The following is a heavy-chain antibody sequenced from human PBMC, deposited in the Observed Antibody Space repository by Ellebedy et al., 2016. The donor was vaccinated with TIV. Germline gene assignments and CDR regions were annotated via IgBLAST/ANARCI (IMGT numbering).Heavy chain of an antibody. J-gene: IGHJ5*01. V-gene: IGHV4-39*01. CDR3: ARNPPTYNWVDS. CDR2: IYYSGNT. Sequence: PSETLSLTCTVSGGSINRSSYYWGWIRQPPGRGLEGIGNIYYSGNTDYNPSLKSRVTISVDTSKNQFSLKLRSVTAADTAVYYCARNPPTYNWVDSWGQGTLVTVSS. CDR1: GGSINRSSYY.